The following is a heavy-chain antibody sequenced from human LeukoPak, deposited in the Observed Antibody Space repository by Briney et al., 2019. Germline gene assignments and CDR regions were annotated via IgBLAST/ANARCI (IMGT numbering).Heavy chain of an antibody. Sequence: GGSPRLSCAASGFTFSSYWIHWVRHVPGKGLEWVSRIKDGGTTTDYADPVKGRFTISRDDAKNTLYLQMNSLRAEDTAVYYCTTIRPGYWGQGTLVTVSP. CDR1: GFTFSSYW. D-gene: IGHD5-12*01. J-gene: IGHJ4*02. CDR2: IKDGGTTT. V-gene: IGHV3-74*01. CDR3: TTIRPGY.